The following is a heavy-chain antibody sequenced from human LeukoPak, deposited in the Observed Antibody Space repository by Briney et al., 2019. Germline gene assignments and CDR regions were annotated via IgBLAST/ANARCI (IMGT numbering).Heavy chain of an antibody. Sequence: GGSLRLSCAASGFTFSSYSMNWVRQAPGKGLEWVSYISSSSSTIYYADSVKGRFTIPRDNAKNSLYLQMNSLRAEDTAVYYCARAGYSGSYFQPDIWGQGTMVTVSS. CDR2: ISSSSSTI. D-gene: IGHD1-26*01. CDR1: GFTFSSYS. V-gene: IGHV3-48*01. CDR3: ARAGYSGSYFQPDI. J-gene: IGHJ3*02.